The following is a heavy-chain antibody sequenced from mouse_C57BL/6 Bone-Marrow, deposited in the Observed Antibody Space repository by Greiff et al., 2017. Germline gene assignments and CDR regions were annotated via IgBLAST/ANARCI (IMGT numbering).Heavy chain of an antibody. Sequence: EVQGVESGGDLVKPGGSLKLSCAASGFTFSSYGMSWVRQTPDKRLEWVATISSGGSYTYYPDSVKGRFTISRDNAKNTLYLQMSSLKSEDTAMYYCARRYGSSYWYFDVWGTGTTVTVSS. CDR3: ARRYGSSYWYFDV. D-gene: IGHD1-1*01. V-gene: IGHV5-6*01. CDR2: ISSGGSYT. CDR1: GFTFSSYG. J-gene: IGHJ1*03.